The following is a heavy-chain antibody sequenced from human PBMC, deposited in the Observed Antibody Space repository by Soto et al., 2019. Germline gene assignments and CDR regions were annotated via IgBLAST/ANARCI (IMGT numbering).Heavy chain of an antibody. D-gene: IGHD6-19*01. Sequence: SETLSLTCTVSGGSIISGDYYLICIRQPPWSGLEWIGYIYYSGSTYYNPSLKSRVTISVDTSKNQFSLKLSSVTAADTAVYYCARRTIKPGIAVAGSYWYFDLWGRGTLVTVSS. V-gene: IGHV4-30-4*01. CDR1: GGSIISGDYY. CDR3: ARRTIKPGIAVAGSYWYFDL. J-gene: IGHJ2*01. CDR2: IYYSGST.